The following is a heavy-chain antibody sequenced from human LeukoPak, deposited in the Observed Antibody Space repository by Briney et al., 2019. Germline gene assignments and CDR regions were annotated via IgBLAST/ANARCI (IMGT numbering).Heavy chain of an antibody. Sequence: SETLSLTCAVSGASVGSGGYYWGWIRQPPGKGLEWIGSIYSGATTYYNPSLKSRVTISVDTSKNQCSLKVNSMTAADTAVYYCARRVVPAAFGYWAQGTLVTVSS. D-gene: IGHD2-2*01. CDR3: ARRVVPAAFGY. CDR1: GASVGSGGYY. J-gene: IGHJ4*02. V-gene: IGHV4-39*01. CDR2: IYSGATT.